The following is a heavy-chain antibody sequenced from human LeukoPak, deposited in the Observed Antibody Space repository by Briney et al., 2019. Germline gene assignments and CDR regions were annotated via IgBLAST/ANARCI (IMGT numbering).Heavy chain of an antibody. Sequence: GGSLRLSCTASGFTFGDYAMSWVRQAPGKGLEWVGFIRSKAYGGTTEYAASVKGRFSISRDDSKNIAYLQMNSLRTEDTAVYYCTRNGERWLRVDYWGQGVLVTVSS. V-gene: IGHV3-49*04. CDR1: GFTFGDYA. D-gene: IGHD5-12*01. CDR3: TRNGERWLRVDY. CDR2: IRSKAYGGTT. J-gene: IGHJ4*02.